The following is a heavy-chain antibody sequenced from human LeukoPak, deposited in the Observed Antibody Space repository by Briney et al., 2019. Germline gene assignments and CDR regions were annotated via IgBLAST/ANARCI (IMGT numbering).Heavy chain of an antibody. CDR3: TRHLVDV. CDR2: IGSRGGNYAT. CDR1: GFTFSDAA. Sequence: GGSLKLSCSASGFTFSDAAIHWVRQASGKGLEWVGRIGSRGGNYATAYTASVNGRFTISRDDSKNTAFLKMNSLKTEDTAIYYCTRHLVDVWGQGTTVTVSS. V-gene: IGHV3-73*01. J-gene: IGHJ6*02.